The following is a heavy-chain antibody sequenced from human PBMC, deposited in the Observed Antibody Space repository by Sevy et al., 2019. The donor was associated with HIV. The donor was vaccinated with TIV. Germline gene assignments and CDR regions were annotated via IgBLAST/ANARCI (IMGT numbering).Heavy chain of an antibody. Sequence: GGSLRLSCEASGFTFSSYEMNWVRQAPGKGLEWVSYISSSGTTIKYADSVKGRLTISRDNAKNSLYMQMNSLRADDTAVYYCARVDANYDKGFDPWGQGTLVTVSS. D-gene: IGHD3-22*01. V-gene: IGHV3-48*03. CDR1: GFTFSSYE. J-gene: IGHJ5*02. CDR3: ARVDANYDKGFDP. CDR2: ISSSGTTI.